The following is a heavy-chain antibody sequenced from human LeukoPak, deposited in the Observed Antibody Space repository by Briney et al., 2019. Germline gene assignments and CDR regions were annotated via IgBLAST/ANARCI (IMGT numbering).Heavy chain of an antibody. J-gene: IGHJ4*02. Sequence: VAVISYDGSNKYYADSVKGRFTISRDNSKNTLYLQMNSLRAEDTAVYYCARGGIVGAPDYWGQVTLVTVSS. CDR2: ISYDGSNK. CDR3: ARGGIVGAPDY. V-gene: IGHV3-30*01. D-gene: IGHD1-26*01.